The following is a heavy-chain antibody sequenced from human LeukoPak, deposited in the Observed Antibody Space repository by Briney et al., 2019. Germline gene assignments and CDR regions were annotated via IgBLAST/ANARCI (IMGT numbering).Heavy chain of an antibody. D-gene: IGHD3-16*01. CDR3: ARVGGSYGPFDY. CDR2: INRDGSST. V-gene: IGHV3-74*01. J-gene: IGHJ4*02. Sequence: GGSLRLYCAASGFTFSSYWMHWVRQAPGKRLVGVSRINRDGSSTSYADSVKGRFTISRENAKNTLYLQMNSLRAEDTAVYYCARVGGSYGPFDYWGQGTLVTVSS. CDR1: GFTFSSYW.